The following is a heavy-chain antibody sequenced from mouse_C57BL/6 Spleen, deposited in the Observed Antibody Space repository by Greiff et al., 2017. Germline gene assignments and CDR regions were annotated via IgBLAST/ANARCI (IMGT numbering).Heavy chain of an antibody. CDR3: ARRLLRYWYFDV. CDR1: GYTFTSYW. CDR2: IYPGSGST. V-gene: IGHV1-55*01. J-gene: IGHJ1*03. Sequence: QVQLQQPGAELVKPGASVKMSCKASGYTFTSYWITWVKQRPGQGLEWIGDIYPGSGSTNYNEKFKSKATLTVDTSSSTAYMQLSSLTSEDSAVYYCARRLLRYWYFDVWGTGTTVTVSS. D-gene: IGHD1-1*01.